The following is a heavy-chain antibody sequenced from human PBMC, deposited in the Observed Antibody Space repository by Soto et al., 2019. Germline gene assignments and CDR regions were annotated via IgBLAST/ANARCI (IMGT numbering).Heavy chain of an antibody. J-gene: IGHJ3*02. CDR1: GDSVSSNSAA. D-gene: IGHD6-13*01. CDR2: TYYRSKWYY. CDR3: ARYSSPLGQYAFDI. Sequence: SQTLSLTCAISGDSVSSNSAAWNWVRQSPSRSLEWLGKTYYRSKWYYDYAVSVESRITFNPDTSKNQFSLHLNSVTPEDTAVYYCARYSSPLGQYAFDIWGQGTMVTVSS. V-gene: IGHV6-1*01.